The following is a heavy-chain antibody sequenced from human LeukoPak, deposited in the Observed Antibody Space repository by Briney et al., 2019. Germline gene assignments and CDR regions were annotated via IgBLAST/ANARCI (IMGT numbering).Heavy chain of an antibody. CDR1: GFTLSSYW. J-gene: IGHJ4*02. V-gene: IGHV3-7*01. CDR2: IKQDGSKK. Sequence: PGGSLRLSCTASGFTLSSYWMSWVRQAPGKGLEWVANIKQDGSKKNYVDSVKGLFTISRDNAKNSLYLQMNSLRAEDTAVYYCQTYGDLVYWGQGTLVTVSS. CDR3: QTYGDLVY. D-gene: IGHD4-17*01.